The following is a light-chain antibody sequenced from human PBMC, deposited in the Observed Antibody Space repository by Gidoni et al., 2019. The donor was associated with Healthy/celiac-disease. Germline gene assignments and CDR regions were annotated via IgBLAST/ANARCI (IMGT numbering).Light chain of an antibody. CDR2: SNN. Sequence: QSVLTPPPSASGTPGQRVTIACSGSSSNLGSNTVNWYQQPPGTAPQLLIYSNNQRPSGVPDRFSGSKSGTSASLAISRLQSEDEADYYCAAWDDRLNGVVFGGGTKLT. CDR1: SSNLGSNT. V-gene: IGLV1-44*01. CDR3: AAWDDRLNGVV. J-gene: IGLJ2*01.